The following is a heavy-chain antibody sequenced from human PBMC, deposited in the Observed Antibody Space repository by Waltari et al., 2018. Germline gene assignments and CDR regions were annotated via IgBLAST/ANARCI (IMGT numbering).Heavy chain of an antibody. Sequence: QLQLQESGPGLVKPSETLSLTCTVSGGSISSSSYSWGWIRQPPGKGLEWIGSIYYSGSTYYNPSLKSRVTISVDTSKNQFSLKLSSVTAADTAVYYCASSGGYSSGWYFHWGQGTLVTVSS. V-gene: IGHV4-39*07. CDR3: ASSGGYSSGWYFH. D-gene: IGHD6-19*01. J-gene: IGHJ4*02. CDR1: GGSISSSSYS. CDR2: IYYSGST.